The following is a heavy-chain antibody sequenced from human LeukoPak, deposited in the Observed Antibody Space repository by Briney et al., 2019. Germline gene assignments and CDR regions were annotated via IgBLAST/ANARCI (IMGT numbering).Heavy chain of an antibody. Sequence: PSQTLSLTCTVSGGSISSSSYYWGWIRQPPGKGLEWIGSIYYSGSTYYNPSLKSRVTISVDTSKNQFSLKLSSVTAADTAVYYCATYQLLYLRYYFDYWGQGTLVTVSS. CDR3: ATYQLLYLRYYFDY. CDR2: IYYSGST. V-gene: IGHV4-39*01. J-gene: IGHJ4*02. CDR1: GGSISSSSYY. D-gene: IGHD2-2*02.